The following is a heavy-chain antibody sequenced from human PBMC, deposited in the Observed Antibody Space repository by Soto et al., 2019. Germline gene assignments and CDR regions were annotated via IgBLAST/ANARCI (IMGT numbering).Heavy chain of an antibody. CDR2: ISAYNGNT. CDR1: GYTFTSYG. Sequence: ASVKVSCKASGYTFTSYGISWVRQAPGQGLEWMGWISAYNGNTNYAQKLQGRVTMTTDTSTSTAYMELRSLRSDDTAVYYCARAPDFRITDPYDFWSGYYPYYFDYWAQGTLVPVSS. V-gene: IGHV1-18*01. J-gene: IGHJ4*02. D-gene: IGHD3-3*01. CDR3: ARAPDFRITDPYDFWSGYYPYYFDY.